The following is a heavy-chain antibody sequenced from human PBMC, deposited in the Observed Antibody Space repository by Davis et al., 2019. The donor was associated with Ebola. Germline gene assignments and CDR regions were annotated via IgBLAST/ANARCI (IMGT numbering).Heavy chain of an antibody. D-gene: IGHD6-13*01. Sequence: ASVKVSCKASGYTFTSYGISWVRQAPGQGLEWMGWISAYNGNTNYAQKPQGRVTMTTDTSTSTAYMELRSLRSDDTAVYYCARVIAAAYVHYGMDVWGQGTTVTVSS. J-gene: IGHJ6*02. CDR2: ISAYNGNT. CDR1: GYTFTSYG. CDR3: ARVIAAAYVHYGMDV. V-gene: IGHV1-18*01.